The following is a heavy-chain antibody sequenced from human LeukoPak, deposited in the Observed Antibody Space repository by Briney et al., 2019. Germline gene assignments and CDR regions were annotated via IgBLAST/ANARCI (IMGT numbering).Heavy chain of an antibody. CDR1: GGSIRSNNYY. D-gene: IGHD3-10*01. CDR2: INHSGST. J-gene: IGHJ4*02. Sequence: PSETLSLTCTVSGGSIRSNNYYWGWIRQPPGKGLEWIGEINHSGSTNYNPSLKSRVTITVDTSKNQFSLKLSSVTAADTAVYDCARHEGGYYGSGSYSWWGQGTLVTVSS. V-gene: IGHV4-39*01. CDR3: ARHEGGYYGSGSYSW.